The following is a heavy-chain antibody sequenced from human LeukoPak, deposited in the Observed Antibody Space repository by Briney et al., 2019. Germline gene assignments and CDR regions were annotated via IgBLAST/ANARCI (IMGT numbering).Heavy chain of an antibody. Sequence: PGGSLRLSCAASGFTFCSYSMNWVRQAPGKGLEWVSSISSSSSYIYYADSVKGRFTISRDNAKNSLYLQMNSLRAEDTAVYYCARASIVATTLPCDYWGQGTLVTVSS. J-gene: IGHJ4*02. CDR3: ARASIVATTLPCDY. V-gene: IGHV3-21*01. D-gene: IGHD5-12*01. CDR1: GFTFCSYS. CDR2: ISSSSSYI.